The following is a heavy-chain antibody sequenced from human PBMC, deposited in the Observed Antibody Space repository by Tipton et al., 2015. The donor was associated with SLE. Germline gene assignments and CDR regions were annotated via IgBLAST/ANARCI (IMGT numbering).Heavy chain of an antibody. D-gene: IGHD2-2*01. CDR1: GGSFSGYY. CDR2: INHSGST. V-gene: IGHV4-34*01. Sequence: TLSLTCAVYGGSFSGYYWSWIRQPPGKGLEWIGEINHSGSTNYNPSLKSRVTISIDTSKNQFSLKVSSVTAADTAVYYCARGRNCSSTSCSYYFDYWGQGTLVTVSS. J-gene: IGHJ4*02. CDR3: ARGRNCSSTSCSYYFDY.